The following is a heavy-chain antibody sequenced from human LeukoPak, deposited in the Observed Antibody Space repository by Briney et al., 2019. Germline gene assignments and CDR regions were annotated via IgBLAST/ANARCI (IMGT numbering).Heavy chain of an antibody. V-gene: IGHV1-2*02. CDR3: ARLPVIVGAWSPIDY. J-gene: IGHJ4*02. Sequence: ASVKVSCKASGYTFTGYYMHWVRQAPGQGLEWMGWINPESGGTNYAQKFQGRVTMTRDTSISTAYMELTSLRSDDTAVYYCARLPVIVGAWSPIDYWGQGTRDTVSS. D-gene: IGHD1-26*01. CDR2: INPESGGT. CDR1: GYTFTGYY.